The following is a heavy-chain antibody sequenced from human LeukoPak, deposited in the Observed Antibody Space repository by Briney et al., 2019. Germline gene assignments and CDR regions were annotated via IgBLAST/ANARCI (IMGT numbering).Heavy chain of an antibody. J-gene: IGHJ4*02. D-gene: IGHD5-12*01. CDR1: GFTFSSYS. CDR3: ARSIVATITEDY. V-gene: IGHV3-21*01. Sequence: GGSLRLSCAASGFTFSSYSMNWVRQAPGKGLEWVSSISSSSSYIYYADSVKGRFTISRDNAKNSLYLQMNSLRAEDTAVYYCARSIVATITEDYWGQGTLVTVSS. CDR2: ISSSSSYI.